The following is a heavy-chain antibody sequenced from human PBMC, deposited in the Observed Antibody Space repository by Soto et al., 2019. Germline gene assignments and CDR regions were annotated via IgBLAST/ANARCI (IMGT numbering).Heavy chain of an antibody. CDR3: ARVRSAEYSRNFDY. J-gene: IGHJ4*02. D-gene: IGHD6-6*01. CDR2: INAGNGNT. V-gene: IGHV1-3*01. CDR1: GYTFTSYA. Sequence: QVQLVQSGAEVKKPGASVKVSCKASGYTFTSYAMHWVRQAPGQRLEWMGWINAGNGNTKYSQKFQGRGTITMDPSASTAYMEMSSLRSEDTAVDYCARVRSAEYSRNFDYLGQGTLVTVSS.